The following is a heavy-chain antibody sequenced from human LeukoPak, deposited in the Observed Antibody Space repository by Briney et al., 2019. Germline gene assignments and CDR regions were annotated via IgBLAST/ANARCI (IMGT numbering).Heavy chain of an antibody. CDR3: ARVPLGYSSGWYRNYYFDY. J-gene: IGHJ4*02. Sequence: KSSETLSLTCAVYGGSFSGYYWRWIRQPPGKGLEWIGEINHSGSTNYNPSLKSRVTISVDTSKNQFSLKLSSVTAADTAVYYCARVPLGYSSGWYRNYYFDYWGQGTLVTVSS. CDR2: INHSGST. D-gene: IGHD6-19*01. V-gene: IGHV4-34*01. CDR1: GGSFSGYY.